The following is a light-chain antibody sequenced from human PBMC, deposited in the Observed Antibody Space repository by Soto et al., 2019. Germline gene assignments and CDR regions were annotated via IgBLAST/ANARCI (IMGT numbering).Light chain of an antibody. J-gene: IGLJ2*01. V-gene: IGLV1-40*01. CDR2: ANN. Sequence: QSVLTPPPSVSGAPGPKGTISSTGSSSNIGAGYDVHWYQQLPGGAPKPPIYANNDRPSGVPARFSGSTSGTSASLVITGLQAEDEADYYCQSYDSNLLGVLFGGGTKVTVL. CDR3: QSYDSNLLGVL. CDR1: SSNIGAGYD.